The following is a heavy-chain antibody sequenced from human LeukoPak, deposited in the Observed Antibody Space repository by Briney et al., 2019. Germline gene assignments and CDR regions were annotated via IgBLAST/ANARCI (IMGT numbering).Heavy chain of an antibody. D-gene: IGHD6-19*01. Sequence: PGGSLRLSCAASGFTFSSYWMHWVRQAPGKGLVWVSRIISDGSSTSYADSVKGRFTISRDNAKNTLYLQMNSLRTEDTAVYYCARQSVAGTSYYYGMDVWGQGTTVTVSS. CDR2: IISDGSST. J-gene: IGHJ6*02. V-gene: IGHV3-74*01. CDR3: ARQSVAGTSYYYGMDV. CDR1: GFTFSSYW.